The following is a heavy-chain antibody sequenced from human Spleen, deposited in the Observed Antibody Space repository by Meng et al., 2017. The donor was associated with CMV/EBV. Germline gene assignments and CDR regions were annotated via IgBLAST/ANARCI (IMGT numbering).Heavy chain of an antibody. D-gene: IGHD2-2*01. CDR3: TRDQGHCSSTSCYWGPFDY. CDR1: GFTFSSYA. Sequence: GESLKISCAASGFTFSSYAMSWVRQVPGKGLEWVSGLNWNGGTRTYADSVKGRFTISRDNSKTSLYLQMNSLRVEDTAFYYCTRDQGHCSSTSCYWGPFDYWGQGALVTVSS. V-gene: IGHV3-20*04. CDR2: LNWNGGTR. J-gene: IGHJ4*02.